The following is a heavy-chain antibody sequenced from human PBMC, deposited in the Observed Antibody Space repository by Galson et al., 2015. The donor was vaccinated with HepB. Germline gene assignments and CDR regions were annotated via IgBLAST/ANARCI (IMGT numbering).Heavy chain of an antibody. D-gene: IGHD1-14*01. V-gene: IGHV3-30*14. CDR1: GFPFSSYA. CDR2: ISYDGGKK. CDR3: ASGGLNHEYYFDY. J-gene: IGHJ4*02. Sequence: SLRPSCAASGFPFSSYAMHWVRQAPGKGLGWVALISYDGGKKSYADSVKGRFSISRDNSKNTLYLQMNSLRVDDTAVYFCASGGLNHEYYFDYWGQGTLVTVSS.